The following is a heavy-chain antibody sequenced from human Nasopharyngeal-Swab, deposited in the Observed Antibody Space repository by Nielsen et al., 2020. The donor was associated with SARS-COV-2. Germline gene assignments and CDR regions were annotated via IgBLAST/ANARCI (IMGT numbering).Heavy chain of an antibody. J-gene: IGHJ3*02. Sequence: WIRQPPGKGLEWIGSIYYSGSTYYNSSLKSRVIISVDTSKNQFSLKLTSVTAADTALYYCARDPHAERITIFGVVIRPGTFDIWGQGTMVTVSS. CDR3: ARDPHAERITIFGVVIRPGTFDI. D-gene: IGHD3-3*01. CDR2: IYYSGST. V-gene: IGHV4-39*07.